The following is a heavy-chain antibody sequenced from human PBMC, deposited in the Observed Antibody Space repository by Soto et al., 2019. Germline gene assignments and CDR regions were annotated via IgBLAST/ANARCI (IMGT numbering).Heavy chain of an antibody. J-gene: IGHJ5*02. CDR3: ARDGSYDFWSGSLNWFDP. CDR1: GFTFSSYG. V-gene: IGHV3-33*01. D-gene: IGHD3-3*01. Sequence: PGGSLRLSCAASGFTFSSYGMHWVRQAPGKGLEWVAVIWYDGSNKYYADSVKGRFTISRDNSKNTLYLQMNSLRAEDTAVYYCARDGSYDFWSGSLNWFDPWGQGTLVTVSS. CDR2: IWYDGSNK.